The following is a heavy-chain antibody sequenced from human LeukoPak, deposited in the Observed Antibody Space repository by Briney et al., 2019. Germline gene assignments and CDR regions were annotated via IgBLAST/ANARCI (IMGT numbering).Heavy chain of an antibody. V-gene: IGHV4-61*02. Sequence: SETLSLTCTVSGGSISSGSYYWSWIRQPAGKGLEWIGRIYTSGSTNYNPSLKSRVTISVDTSKNQFSLKLSSVTAADTAVYYCARVRQPPFYFDYWGQGTLVTVSS. CDR2: IYTSGST. D-gene: IGHD4-17*01. J-gene: IGHJ4*02. CDR3: ARVRQPPFYFDY. CDR1: GGSISSGSYY.